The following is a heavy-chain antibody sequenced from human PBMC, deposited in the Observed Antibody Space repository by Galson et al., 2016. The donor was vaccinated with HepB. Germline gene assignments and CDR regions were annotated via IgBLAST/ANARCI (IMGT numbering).Heavy chain of an antibody. CDR1: GGSISSYY. V-gene: IGHV4-59*01. D-gene: IGHD2-2*02. CDR2: IHYSGST. CDR3: AHSGAAIGLI. Sequence: SLTCTVSGGSISSYYWSWIRQPPGKGPEWIGYIHYSGSTSYNPSLRSPATISIDTSKKQFSLRLSSVTAADTAVYYCAHSGAAIGLIWGQGTLVTVSS. J-gene: IGHJ4*02.